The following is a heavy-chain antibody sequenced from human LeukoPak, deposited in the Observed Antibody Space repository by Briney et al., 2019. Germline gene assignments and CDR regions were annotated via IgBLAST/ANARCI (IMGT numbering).Heavy chain of an antibody. Sequence: GFTXXXYAMXWVRQAPGKGLEWVSAISGSGGSTYYADSVKGRFTISRDNSKNTLYLQMNSLRAEDTAVYYCASKTRGGQGTLVTVSS. V-gene: IGHV3-23*01. D-gene: IGHD4-11*01. CDR2: ISGSGGST. CDR1: GFTXXXYA. CDR3: ASKTR. J-gene: IGHJ4*02.